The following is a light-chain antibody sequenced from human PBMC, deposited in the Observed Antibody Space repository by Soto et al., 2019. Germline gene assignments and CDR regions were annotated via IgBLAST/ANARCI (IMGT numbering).Light chain of an antibody. J-gene: IGLJ1*01. Sequence: QSALTQPASVSGSPGQSITISCTGTSSDVGSYNLVSWYQQHPGKAPKLMIYEDSERPSGVSNRFSGSTSGNTASLTISGLQAEDEADYYCCSYRSGTSPYYVFGTGTKLTVL. CDR3: CSYRSGTSPYYV. V-gene: IGLV2-14*02. CDR2: EDS. CDR1: SSDVGSYNL.